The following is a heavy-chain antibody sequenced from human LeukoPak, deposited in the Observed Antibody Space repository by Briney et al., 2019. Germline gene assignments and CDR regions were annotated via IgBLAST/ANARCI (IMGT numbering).Heavy chain of an antibody. J-gene: IGHJ4*02. D-gene: IGHD2-15*01. CDR1: GFTFSHYA. V-gene: IGHV3-33*01. CDR2: IWNDGGHD. CDR3: ARAPLLGYSGPIDY. Sequence: GPSLRLSCAPSGFTFSHYAFHWVREAPGKGLGGGAVIWNDGGHDTYADSVKGQFTVSRDNSKTMLYLQMNSLRAEDTAVYYCARAPLLGYSGPIDYWGQGTLVTVSS.